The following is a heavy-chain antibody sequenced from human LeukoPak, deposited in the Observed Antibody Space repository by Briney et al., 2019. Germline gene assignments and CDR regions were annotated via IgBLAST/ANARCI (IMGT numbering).Heavy chain of an antibody. Sequence: ASVKVSCKASGYTFTRYYMHWVRQAPGQGLEWMGWINPNSGGTNYAQKFQGRVTMTRDTSISTAYMELSRLRSDDTAVYYCARQYYDFCSGFYYYYMDVWGKGTTVTVSS. CDR1: GYTFTRYY. J-gene: IGHJ6*03. V-gene: IGHV1-2*02. CDR3: ARQYYDFCSGFYYYYMDV. CDR2: INPNSGGT. D-gene: IGHD3-3*01.